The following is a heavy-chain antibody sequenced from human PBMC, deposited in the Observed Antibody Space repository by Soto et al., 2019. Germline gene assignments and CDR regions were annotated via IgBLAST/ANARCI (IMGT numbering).Heavy chain of an antibody. J-gene: IGHJ6*02. CDR1: GGSITSSY. CDR3: ARGEDAFFYYGLDV. CDR2: TYDTGISGYTPST. V-gene: IGHV4-59*01. Sequence: PSETLSLTCTVSGGSITSSYWSWIRRPPGKELEWIAYTYDTGISGYTPSTSYNPTLKSRVTMSVDTSKSQFSLKLTSVTAADTAVYYCARGEDAFFYYGLDVWGQGITVTVSS.